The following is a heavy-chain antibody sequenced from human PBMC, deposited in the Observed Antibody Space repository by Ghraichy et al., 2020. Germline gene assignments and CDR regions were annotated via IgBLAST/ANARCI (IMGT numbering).Heavy chain of an antibody. D-gene: IGHD3-3*01. J-gene: IGHJ6*02. CDR2: IYYSGTT. Sequence: SETLSLTCTVSGASISGFYWSWIRQPPGKGLEWIGHIYYSGTTNYSPSLKSRLTLSVDRSQNLVSLRLSSVTSADTAVYYCARVPTMFGVAPWDMDIWGQGTTVTVS. V-gene: IGHV4-59*01. CDR3: ARVPTMFGVAPWDMDI. CDR1: GASISGFY.